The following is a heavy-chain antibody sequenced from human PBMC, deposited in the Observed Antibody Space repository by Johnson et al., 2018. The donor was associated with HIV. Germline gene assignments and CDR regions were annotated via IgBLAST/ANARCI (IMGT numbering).Heavy chain of an antibody. CDR1: GFAFSSYA. CDR2: ISYDGGSK. CDR3: AREGGAAAPDAFDI. V-gene: IGHV3-30-3*01. Sequence: QVQLVESGGGLVQPGGSLRLSCAASGFAFSSYAMHWVRQAPGKGLEWVAIISYDGGSKYYADSVKGRFTISRDNAKNSLYLQMNSLRAEDPAVYYCAREGGAAAPDAFDIWGQGTMVTVSS. D-gene: IGHD2-2*01. J-gene: IGHJ3*02.